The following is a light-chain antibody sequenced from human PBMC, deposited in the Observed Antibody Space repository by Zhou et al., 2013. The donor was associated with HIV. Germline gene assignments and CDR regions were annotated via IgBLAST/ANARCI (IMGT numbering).Light chain of an antibody. V-gene: IGKV3-20*01. J-gene: IGKJ2*01. Sequence: EIVLTQSPGTLSLSPGERATLSCRASQSVSSRYLAWYQQKPGQAPRLLIYGASSRAPGIPDRFSGSGSGTDFTLTISRLEPEDFAVYYCQQYGGSPLYTFGQGTKLEIK. CDR1: QSVSSRY. CDR2: GAS. CDR3: QQYGGSPLYT.